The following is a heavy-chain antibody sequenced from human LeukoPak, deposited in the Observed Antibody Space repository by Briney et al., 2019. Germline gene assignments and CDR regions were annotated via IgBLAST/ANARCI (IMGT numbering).Heavy chain of an antibody. D-gene: IGHD1-26*01. CDR3: TRASLYSFQDY. Sequence: HAGGSLRLSCAASGFTFTRYWMSWVRQAPGRGPEWVANINQDANEKYYLDSVKGRFTISRDNAKNSLSLQMNSLRAEDTAVYYCTRASLYSFQDYWGQGTLVTVSS. J-gene: IGHJ4*02. V-gene: IGHV3-7*04. CDR1: GFTFTRYW. CDR2: INQDANEK.